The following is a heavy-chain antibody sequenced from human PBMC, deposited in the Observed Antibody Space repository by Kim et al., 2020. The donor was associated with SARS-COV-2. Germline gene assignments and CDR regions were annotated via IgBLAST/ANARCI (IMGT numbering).Heavy chain of an antibody. CDR1: GFTFTSYA. Sequence: GGSLRLSCAASGFTFTSYAMSWVRQAPGKGLEWVSAISGSGGSTYYADSVKGRFTISRDNSKNTLYLQMNSLRAEDTAVYYCAKDNTMIVVVITWRGYFDLWGRGTLVTVSS. CDR2: ISGSGGST. V-gene: IGHV3-23*01. D-gene: IGHD3-22*01. CDR3: AKDNTMIVVVITWRGYFDL. J-gene: IGHJ2*01.